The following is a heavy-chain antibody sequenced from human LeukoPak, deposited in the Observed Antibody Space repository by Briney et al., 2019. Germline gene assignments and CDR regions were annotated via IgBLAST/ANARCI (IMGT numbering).Heavy chain of an antibody. CDR1: GFTFSDYS. D-gene: IGHD6-13*01. V-gene: IGHV3-48*01. CDR2: ISSSSSTI. Sequence: PGRSLRLSCAAAGFTFSDYSMKWVRQAPGKGLEWVSYISSSSSTIYYADSVKGRFTISRDDAKKSLYLRMNSLRAEDTAVYYCTRESSSWQYYYYCYMDVWGKGTTVTVSS. J-gene: IGHJ6*03. CDR3: TRESSSWQYYYYCYMDV.